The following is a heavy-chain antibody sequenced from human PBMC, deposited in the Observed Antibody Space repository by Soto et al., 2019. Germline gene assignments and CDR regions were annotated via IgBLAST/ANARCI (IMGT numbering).Heavy chain of an antibody. Sequence: GGSLRLSCAASGFTFSSYAMSWVRQAPGKGLEWVSAISGSGGNTYYADSVKGRFTISRDNSKNTLYLQMNSLRAEDTAVYYCAKDLGYYDILTGYYDAFDIWGQGTMVTVSS. D-gene: IGHD3-9*01. CDR3: AKDLGYYDILTGYYDAFDI. CDR1: GFTFSSYA. J-gene: IGHJ3*02. CDR2: ISGSGGNT. V-gene: IGHV3-23*01.